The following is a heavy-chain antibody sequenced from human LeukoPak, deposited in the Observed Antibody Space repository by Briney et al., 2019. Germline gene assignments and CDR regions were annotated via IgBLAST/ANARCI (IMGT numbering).Heavy chain of an antibody. V-gene: IGHV4-61*02. CDR1: GGSISSRSYY. J-gene: IGHJ2*01. Sequence: PSQTLSLTCTVSGGSISSRSYYWTWIRQPAGKGLEWIGRISTSGSTNYNPSLKSRLTISTDTSKNQFSLKLSSVTAADTAVYYCARDVGGYSYGYRPTELYWYFDLWGRGTLVTVSS. CDR2: ISTSGST. D-gene: IGHD5-18*01. CDR3: ARDVGGYSYGYRPTELYWYFDL.